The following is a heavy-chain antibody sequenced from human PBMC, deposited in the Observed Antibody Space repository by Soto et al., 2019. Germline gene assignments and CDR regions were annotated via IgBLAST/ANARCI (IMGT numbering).Heavy chain of an antibody. CDR1: GFTFSDHY. J-gene: IGHJ5*02. D-gene: IGHD6-25*01. CDR3: ARSARLSPFDT. V-gene: IGHV3-72*01. CDR2: SRDKAESHTT. Sequence: SLRLSCAASGFTFSDHYMDWVRQAPGKGLEWVARSRDKAESHTTEHAASVQGRFTISRDDSQSSLYLQMNSLKTEDTAVYYCARSARLSPFDTWGQGVLVTVSS.